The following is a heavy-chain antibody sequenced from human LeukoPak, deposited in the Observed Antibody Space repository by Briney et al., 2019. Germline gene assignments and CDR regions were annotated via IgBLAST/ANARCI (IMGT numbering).Heavy chain of an antibody. Sequence: GGSLRLSCAASGFTFSSYGMHWVRQAPGKGLEWVAFIRYDGSNKYYADSVKGRFTISRDNSKNTLYLQMNSLRAEDTAVYYCAKLTGGYCSGGSCYEGRHFDYWGQGTLVTVSS. D-gene: IGHD2-15*01. V-gene: IGHV3-30*02. CDR1: GFTFSSYG. J-gene: IGHJ4*02. CDR2: IRYDGSNK. CDR3: AKLTGGYCSGGSCYEGRHFDY.